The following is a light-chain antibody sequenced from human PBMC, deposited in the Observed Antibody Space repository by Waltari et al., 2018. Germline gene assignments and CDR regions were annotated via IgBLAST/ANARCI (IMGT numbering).Light chain of an antibody. CDR3: AAWDDTLNGRV. Sequence: QSVLTQPPSASGTRGQGVTISCSGISSIIGGICVSWYQQVPASAPKLLIYTNNQRPSGVPDRFAGSKSGTSASLAISGLQSEDEAHYYCAAWDDTLNGRVFGGGTKVTVL. J-gene: IGLJ3*02. V-gene: IGLV1-44*01. CDR1: SSIIGGIC. CDR2: TNN.